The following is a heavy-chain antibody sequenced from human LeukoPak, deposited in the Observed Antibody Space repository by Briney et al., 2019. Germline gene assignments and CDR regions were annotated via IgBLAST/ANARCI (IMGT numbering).Heavy chain of an antibody. J-gene: IGHJ4*02. CDR3: ARDLYYYDSSGYNY. Sequence: RGSLRLSCAASGFTFSDYYMSWIRQAPGKGLEWVSYISSSGSTIYYADSVKGRFTISRDNAKNSLYLQMNSLRTEDTAVYYCARDLYYYDSSGYNYWGQGTLVTVSS. CDR1: GFTFSDYY. D-gene: IGHD3-22*01. V-gene: IGHV3-11*01. CDR2: ISSSGSTI.